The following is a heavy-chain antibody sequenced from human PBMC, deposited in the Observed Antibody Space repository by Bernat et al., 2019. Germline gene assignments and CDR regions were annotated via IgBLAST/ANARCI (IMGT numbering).Heavy chain of an antibody. CDR3: AKILSQVDYYWYGADV. CDR2: ISGGGDRT. V-gene: IGHV3-23*01. J-gene: IGHJ6*02. CDR1: GFTFSSYD. D-gene: IGHD2-15*01. Sequence: EVQLLESGGGLVQPGGSLRLSCAASGFTFSSYDMIWVRQAPGKGLEWVSGISGGGDRTYNADYGKGRFTISRDKSKNTLSLQMNSMRAEDTAVYYCAKILSQVDYYWYGADVWGQGTTVTVSS.